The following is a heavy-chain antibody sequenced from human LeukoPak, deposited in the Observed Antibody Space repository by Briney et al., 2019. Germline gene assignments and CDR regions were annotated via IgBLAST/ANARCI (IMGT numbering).Heavy chain of an antibody. CDR3: ATDLGYCSGGSCYRNWFDP. CDR1: GGTFSSYA. J-gene: IGHJ5*02. V-gene: IGHV1-69*06. CDR2: IIPIFGTA. D-gene: IGHD2-15*01. Sequence: SVKVSCKASGGTFSSYAISWVRQAPGQGLEWMGGIIPIFGTANYAQKFQGRVTITADKSTSTAYMELSSLRSEDTAVYYCATDLGYCSGGSCYRNWFDPWGQGTLVTVSS.